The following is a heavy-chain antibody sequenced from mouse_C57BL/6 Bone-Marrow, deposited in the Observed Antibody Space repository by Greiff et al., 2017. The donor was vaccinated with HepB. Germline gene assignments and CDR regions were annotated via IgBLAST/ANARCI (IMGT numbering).Heavy chain of an antibody. CDR1: GYTFTSYW. CDR3: ARWGDCGFAY. CDR2: IDPSDSYT. V-gene: IGHV1-50*01. Sequence: VQLQQPGAELVKPGASVKLSCKASGYTFTSYWMQWVKQRPGQGLEWIGEIDPSDSYTNYNQKFKGKATLTVDTSSSTAYMQLSRLTSEDSAVYYCARWGDCGFAYWGQGTLVTVSA. J-gene: IGHJ3*01.